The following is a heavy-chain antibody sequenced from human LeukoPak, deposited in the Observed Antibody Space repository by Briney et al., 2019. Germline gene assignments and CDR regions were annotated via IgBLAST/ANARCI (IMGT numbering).Heavy chain of an antibody. D-gene: IGHD2/OR15-2a*01. J-gene: IGHJ5*02. Sequence: ETLSLTCSVSGGSISSSSYYWGWIRQPPGKGLEWVSVIYSGGSTYYADSVKGRFTISRDNSKNTLYLQMNSLRAEDTAVYYCALLRKFWFDPWGQGTLVTVSS. CDR1: GGSISSSSYY. CDR3: ALLRKFWFDP. V-gene: IGHV3-53*01. CDR2: IYSGGST.